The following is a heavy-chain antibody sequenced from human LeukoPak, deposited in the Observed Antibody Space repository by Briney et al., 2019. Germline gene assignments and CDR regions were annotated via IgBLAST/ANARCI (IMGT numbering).Heavy chain of an antibody. CDR1: GYTFTGYY. Sequence: GASVKDSCKASGYTFTGYYMHWVRQAPGQGLEWMGWINPNSGGTNYAQKFQGRVTMTRDTSISTAYMELSRLRSDDTAVYYCARDVVATSVVNWFDPWGQGTLVTVSS. V-gene: IGHV1-2*02. D-gene: IGHD5-12*01. CDR2: INPNSGGT. CDR3: ARDVVATSVVNWFDP. J-gene: IGHJ5*02.